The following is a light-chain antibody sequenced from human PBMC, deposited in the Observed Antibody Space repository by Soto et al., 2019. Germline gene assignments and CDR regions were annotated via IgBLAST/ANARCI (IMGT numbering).Light chain of an antibody. CDR2: GIS. V-gene: IGKV3-20*01. J-gene: IGKJ5*01. Sequence: EIVLTQSPGTLSLSPGERATLSCRAIQRVSSTYLAWYQQNPGQAPRLVIYGISTRATGIPDRFGGSGSGTDFTLTISRLEPEDFATYYCQQYSNWPPITFGQGTRLEIK. CDR3: QQYSNWPPIT. CDR1: QRVSSTY.